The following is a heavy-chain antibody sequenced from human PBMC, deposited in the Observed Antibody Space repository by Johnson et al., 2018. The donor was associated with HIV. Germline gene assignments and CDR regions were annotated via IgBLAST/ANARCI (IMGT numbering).Heavy chain of an antibody. CDR2: ISWNSGRI. V-gene: IGHV3-9*01. D-gene: IGHD3-16*01. CDR3: ASWGGLNHMGDPFDI. CDR1: GFTFDDYA. Sequence: EVQLVESGGGLVQPGRSLRLSCAASGFTFDDYAMHWVRQAPGKGLEWVSGISWNSGRIGYADSVRGRFIISRDNSKNTLYLQMNSLRAEDTALYFCASWGGLNHMGDPFDIWGQGTMVTVSS. J-gene: IGHJ3*02.